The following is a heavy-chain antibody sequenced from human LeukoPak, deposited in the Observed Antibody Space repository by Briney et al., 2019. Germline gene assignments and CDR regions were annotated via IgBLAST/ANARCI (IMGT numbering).Heavy chain of an antibody. Sequence: PGGSLRLSCAASGFTFRNAWMSWVRQAPGKGLEWVGRIKSKTDGGTTDYAAPVKGRFTILRDDSKNTLYLQMNSLKTEDTAVYYCTTDAGDYVWGSYLCDYWGQGTLVTVSS. V-gene: IGHV3-15*01. CDR2: IKSKTDGGTT. CDR3: TTDAGDYVWGSYLCDY. J-gene: IGHJ4*02. D-gene: IGHD3-16*01. CDR1: GFTFRNAW.